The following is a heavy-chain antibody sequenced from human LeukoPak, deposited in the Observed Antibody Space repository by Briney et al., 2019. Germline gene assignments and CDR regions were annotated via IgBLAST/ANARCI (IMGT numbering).Heavy chain of an antibody. CDR1: GFIFYNAW. V-gene: IGHV3-15*01. CDR2: IKSKTDGGTA. D-gene: IGHD6-19*01. J-gene: IGHJ3*02. CDR3: TTESRDRTGWYGAFDI. Sequence: GGSLRLSCAASGFIFYNAWLDWVRQAPGKGLEWVGRIKSKTDGGTADYPASVKGRFTISRDDSTNTLFLQMNSLTTEDTAVYFCTTESRDRTGWYGAFDIWGQGTMVTVSS.